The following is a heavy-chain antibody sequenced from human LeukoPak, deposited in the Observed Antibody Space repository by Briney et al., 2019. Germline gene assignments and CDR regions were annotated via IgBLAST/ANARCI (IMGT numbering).Heavy chain of an antibody. CDR2: IYYSGST. CDR1: GGSISSSSYY. J-gene: IGHJ4*02. V-gene: IGHV4-39*01. D-gene: IGHD6-19*01. CDR3: ARSNQYISGWGARWYFDY. Sequence: SETLSLTCTVSGGSISSSSYYWGWIRQPPEKGLEWIGNIYYSGSTYYNASLKSRVTISVDTSKNQFSLKLSSVTAADTAVYYCARSNQYISGWGARWYFDYWGQGALVTVSS.